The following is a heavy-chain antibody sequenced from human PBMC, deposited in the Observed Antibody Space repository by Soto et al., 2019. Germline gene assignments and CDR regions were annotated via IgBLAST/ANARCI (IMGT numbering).Heavy chain of an antibody. V-gene: IGHV3-23*01. Sequence: PGGSLRLSCAASGFTFSTYAMTWVRQAPGKGLEWVAIISSSGDGTYYVDSVKGRFTISRDNSRNALNLQMNSLRAEDTAVYYCAKNGDFWSWGMDVWGQGTTVTVSS. CDR2: ISSSGDGT. CDR1: GFTFSTYA. CDR3: AKNGDFWSWGMDV. D-gene: IGHD3-3*01. J-gene: IGHJ6*02.